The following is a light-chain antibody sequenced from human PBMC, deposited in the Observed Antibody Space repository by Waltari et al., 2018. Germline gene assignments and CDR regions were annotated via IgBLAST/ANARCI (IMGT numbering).Light chain of an antibody. J-gene: IGLJ1*01. V-gene: IGLV2-14*03. CDR2: DVT. CDR1: SSDVGGYEY. CDR3: SSYTSSSTYV. Sequence: QSALTQPASVSGSPGQSITISCTGTSSDVGGYEYVSCHQQHPGKAPKLMIYDVTNRPSGVSNRFSGSKSGNTASLTISGLLAEDEADYYCSSYTSSSTYVLGTGTKVTVL.